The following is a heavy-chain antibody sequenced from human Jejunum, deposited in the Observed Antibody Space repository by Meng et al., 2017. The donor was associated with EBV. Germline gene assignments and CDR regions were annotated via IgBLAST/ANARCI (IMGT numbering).Heavy chain of an antibody. CDR3: ARYGSGSSALDP. V-gene: IGHV1-18*04. Sequence: QLQLVQSGKEVKKSGDSVKVSCKASGYTFTMYGISWVRQAPGQGLEWMGWISASNGDTNYAQKFQGRFTMYTETSTNTAYMELGSLRSDDTAVYYCARYGSGSSALDPWGQGTLVTVSS. D-gene: IGHD3-10*01. CDR2: ISASNGDT. CDR1: GYTFTMYG. J-gene: IGHJ5*02.